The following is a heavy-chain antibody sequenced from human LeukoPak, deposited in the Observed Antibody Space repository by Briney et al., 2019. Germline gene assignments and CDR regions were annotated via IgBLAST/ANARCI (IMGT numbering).Heavy chain of an antibody. Sequence: GGSLRLSCAASGFTFSSYAMSWVRQAPGKGLEWVSAISGSGGRTYYADSVKGRFTISRDNSKNTLYLQMNSLRAEDTAVYYCAKREMYDILTGYYFGMDVWGQGTTVTVSS. V-gene: IGHV3-23*01. D-gene: IGHD3-9*01. CDR3: AKREMYDILTGYYFGMDV. CDR1: GFTFSSYA. J-gene: IGHJ6*02. CDR2: ISGSGGRT.